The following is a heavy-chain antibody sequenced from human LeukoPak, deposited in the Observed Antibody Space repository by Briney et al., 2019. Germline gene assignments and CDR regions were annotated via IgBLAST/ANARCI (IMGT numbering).Heavy chain of an antibody. D-gene: IGHD3-3*01. CDR3: AKGYDFWTGLYYFDF. V-gene: IGHV3-23*01. CDR1: GFTFSNSA. J-gene: IGHJ4*02. Sequence: GGSLRLSCAASGFTFSNSAVSWVRQAPGKGLEWVSGISGSGGTTYYADSVKGRFTISRDNSKNTLSLQMNSLRAEDMAVYYCAKGYDFWTGLYYFDFWGQGTLVTVSS. CDR2: ISGSGGTT.